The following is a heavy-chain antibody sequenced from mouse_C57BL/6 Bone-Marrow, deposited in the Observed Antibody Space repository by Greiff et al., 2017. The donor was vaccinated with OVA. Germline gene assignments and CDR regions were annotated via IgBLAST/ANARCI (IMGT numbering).Heavy chain of an antibody. D-gene: IGHD2-1*01. Sequence: QVQLQQPGAELVMPGASVKLSCKASGYTFTSYWMHWVKQRPGQGLEWIGEIDPSDSYTNYNQKFKGKSTLTVDKSSSTAYMQRSSLTSEDAAVYYCAVYGNYRAWFAYWGQGTLVTVAA. CDR3: AVYGNYRAWFAY. J-gene: IGHJ3*01. CDR2: IDPSDSYT. CDR1: GYTFTSYW. V-gene: IGHV1-69*01.